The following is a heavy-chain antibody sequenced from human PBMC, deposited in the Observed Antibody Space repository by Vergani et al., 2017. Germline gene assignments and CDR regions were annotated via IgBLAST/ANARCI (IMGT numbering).Heavy chain of an antibody. J-gene: IGHJ3*02. D-gene: IGHD3-10*01. CDR2: IWYDGSNK. CDR3: ARSDGMVRNLGEAFDI. V-gene: IGHV3-33*01. Sequence: QVQLVESGGGVVQPGRSLRLSCAASGFTFSSYGMHWVRQAPGKGLEWVAVIWYDGSNKYYADSVKGRFTISRDNSKNTLYLQMNSLRAEDTAGYYCARSDGMVRNLGEAFDIWGQGTMVTVSS. CDR1: GFTFSSYG.